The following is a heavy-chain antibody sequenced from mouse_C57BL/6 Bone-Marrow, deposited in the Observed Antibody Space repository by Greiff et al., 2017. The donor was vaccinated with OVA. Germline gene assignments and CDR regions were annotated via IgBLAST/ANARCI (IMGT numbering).Heavy chain of an antibody. Sequence: DVKLQEYGGGLVKPGGSLKLSCAASGFTFSSYAMSWVRQTPEKRLEWVATISDGGSYTYYPDNVKGRFTISRDNAKNNLYLQMSHLKSEDTAMYYCARWLLLFDYWGQGTTLTVSS. CDR2: ISDGGSYT. CDR1: GFTFSSYA. CDR3: ARWLLLFDY. J-gene: IGHJ2*01. V-gene: IGHV5-4*03. D-gene: IGHD2-3*01.